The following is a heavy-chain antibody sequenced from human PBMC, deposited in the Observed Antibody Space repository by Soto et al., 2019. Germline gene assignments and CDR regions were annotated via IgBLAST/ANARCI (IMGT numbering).Heavy chain of an antibody. D-gene: IGHD4-4*01. V-gene: IGHV3-30*09. CDR3: ARRLTTTVSALGY. Sequence: QVQLVESGGGVVQPGGSPRLSCKASGFTFTSYAIHWVRQAPGKGLEWVSVISPDGVNKHSAESVRGRFVISRDNSKNTVHLEMNRLRLDDTAVYFCARRLTTTVSALGYWGQGSLVNVSS. CDR1: GFTFTSYA. CDR2: ISPDGVNK. J-gene: IGHJ4*02.